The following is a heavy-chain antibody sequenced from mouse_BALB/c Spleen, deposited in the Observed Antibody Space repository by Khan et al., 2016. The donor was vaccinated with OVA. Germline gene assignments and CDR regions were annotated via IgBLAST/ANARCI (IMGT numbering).Heavy chain of an antibody. CDR3: ARTEIHYYGSDVMDY. Sequence: VQLQQSGAELVKPGASVKLSCTVSGFNIKDTYMHWVNQRPEQGLEWIGRIDPATGNIKYDPKFQGKATITSDTSSNRVDIHLSSLTSEDTAVYYCARTEIHYYGSDVMDYWGQGTSVTVSS. CDR1: GFNIKDTY. J-gene: IGHJ4*01. D-gene: IGHD1-2*01. V-gene: IGHV14-3*02. CDR2: IDPATGNI.